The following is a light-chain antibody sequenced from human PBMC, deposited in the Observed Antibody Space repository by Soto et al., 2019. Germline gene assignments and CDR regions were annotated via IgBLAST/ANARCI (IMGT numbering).Light chain of an antibody. CDR3: QQSYSTPRT. CDR1: QSISIY. Sequence: DIQMTQSPSSLSASVGDRVTITCRASQSISIYLNWYEQKPGKAPKLLIYAASSLQTGVPSRFSGSRSPTDFSLTISSLQPEDFSTYYCQQSYSTPRTFGQGTKVEVK. J-gene: IGKJ1*01. CDR2: AAS. V-gene: IGKV1-39*01.